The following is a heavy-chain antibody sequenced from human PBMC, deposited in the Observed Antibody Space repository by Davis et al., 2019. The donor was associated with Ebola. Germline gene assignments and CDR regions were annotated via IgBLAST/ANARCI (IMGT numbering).Heavy chain of an antibody. CDR2: IHYSGTT. Sequence: PSETLSLTCTVSGDSISTGRYYWSWIRQHPGKGLEWIGYIHYSGTTYYNPSLKSRVTITVDTSKNQFSLKLASVTAADTAVYYCARGVVVVSTPSGVRYLDYWGQGTLVTVSS. CDR1: GDSISTGRYY. J-gene: IGHJ4*02. D-gene: IGHD5/OR15-5a*01. V-gene: IGHV4-31*03. CDR3: ARGVVVVSTPSGVRYLDY.